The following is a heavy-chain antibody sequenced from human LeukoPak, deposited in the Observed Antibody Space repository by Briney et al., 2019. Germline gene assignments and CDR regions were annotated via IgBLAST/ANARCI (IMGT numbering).Heavy chain of an antibody. CDR2: INPNSGGT. CDR1: GYTFTGYY. J-gene: IGHJ4*02. V-gene: IGHV1-2*02. CDR3: AREVQDCSSTSCYVDY. Sequence: GASVKVSCKASGYTFTGYYMHWVRQAPGQGLEWMGWINPNSGGTNYAQKFQGRVTMTRDTSISTAYMELSRLRSDDTAVYYCAREVQDCSSTSCYVDYWGQGTLVTVSS. D-gene: IGHD2-2*01.